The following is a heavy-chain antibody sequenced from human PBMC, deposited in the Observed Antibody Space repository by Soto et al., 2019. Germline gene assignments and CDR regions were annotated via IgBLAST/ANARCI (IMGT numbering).Heavy chain of an antibody. V-gene: IGHV4-31*01. CDR2: IYYAGSS. CDR3: ARADDSSGYQTYDY. Sequence: QVQLQERGPGLVKPSQTLSLPCTVSSGSISSGGYYWSWIRQHPRKGLEWIGYIYYAGSSYYNPYLKSHDTISVKTSKNQFSLKLSSVTAADTAVYYWARADDSSGYQTYDYWGQGTLVTVS. J-gene: IGHJ4*02. D-gene: IGHD3-22*01. CDR1: SGSISSGGYY.